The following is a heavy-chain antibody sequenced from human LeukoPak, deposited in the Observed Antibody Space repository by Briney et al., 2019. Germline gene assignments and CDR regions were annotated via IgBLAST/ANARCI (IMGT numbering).Heavy chain of an antibody. Sequence: SETLSLTCTVSDGSINYYYWSWIRKPPGKGLEWVWFVYYNGNTNYNPSLKSRVSLSVDTYKNQFSLRLNSVTAADTAVYYCARHYCTGDNCYYFDYWGQGTLVTVSS. D-gene: IGHD2-8*02. J-gene: IGHJ4*02. CDR3: ARHYCTGDNCYYFDY. CDR2: VYYNGNT. V-gene: IGHV4-59*01. CDR1: DGSINYYY.